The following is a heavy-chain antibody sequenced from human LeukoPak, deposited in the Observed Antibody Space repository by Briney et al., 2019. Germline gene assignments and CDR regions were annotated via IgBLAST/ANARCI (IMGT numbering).Heavy chain of an antibody. CDR2: INATSGGT. J-gene: IGHJ4*02. CDR3: ARGGNYYDTSGYYPDY. D-gene: IGHD3-22*01. V-gene: IGHV1-2*02. Sequence: ASVNVSCKASGYTFTGYYIHTVREAPGHRLEWLGWINATSGGTKYAQNFQLGVTLTRDTSLATAYMELSSLRSDDTVVYYCARGGNYYDTSGYYPDYWGQGTLVTVSS. CDR1: GYTFTGYY.